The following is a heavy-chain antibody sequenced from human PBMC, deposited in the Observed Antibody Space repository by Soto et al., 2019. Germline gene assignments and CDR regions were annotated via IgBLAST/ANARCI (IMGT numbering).Heavy chain of an antibody. Sequence: SETLSLTCTVSGGSSSSYYWSWIRQPPGKGLEWIGYIYYSGSTNYNPSLKSRVTISVDTSKNQFSLNLSSVTAADTAVYYCARHWETPDLPWRSTSSVFPRRYYYYGMDVCGQGTTVTVSS. D-gene: IGHD2-2*01. CDR3: ARHWETPDLPWRSTSSVFPRRYYYYGMDV. CDR1: GGSSSSYY. V-gene: IGHV4-59*08. CDR2: IYYSGST. J-gene: IGHJ6*02.